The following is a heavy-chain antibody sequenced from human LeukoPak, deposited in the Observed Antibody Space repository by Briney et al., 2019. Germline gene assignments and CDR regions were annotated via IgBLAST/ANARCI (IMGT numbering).Heavy chain of an antibody. CDR3: ARRVAVADNYFDY. CDR2: ISNSSSYI. D-gene: IGHD6-19*01. CDR1: GLTFNNYS. J-gene: IGHJ4*02. V-gene: IGHV3-21*01. Sequence: GGSLRLSCAASGLTFNNYSMNWVRQAPGKGLEWVSSISNSSSYIYYADSVKGRFTISRDNAKNSLYLQMNSLRAEDTGVYYCARRVAVADNYFDYWGQGTLVTVSS.